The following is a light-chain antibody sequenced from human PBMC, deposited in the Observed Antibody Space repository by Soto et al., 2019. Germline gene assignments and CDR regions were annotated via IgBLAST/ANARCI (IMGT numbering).Light chain of an antibody. CDR2: GAS. V-gene: IGKV3-11*01. Sequence: EIVLTQSPATLSLSPGERATLSCKASQNIRTHLAWYLQKPGQPPRLLIFGASNRATGIPARFSGSGSGTDFTLTISSLEPEDSGLYYWQQCSDWPLTVGGGARVEVK. CDR1: QNIRTH. CDR3: QQCSDWPLT. J-gene: IGKJ4*01.